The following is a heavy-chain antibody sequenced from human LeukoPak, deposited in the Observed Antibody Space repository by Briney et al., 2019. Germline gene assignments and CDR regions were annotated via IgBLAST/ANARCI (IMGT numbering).Heavy chain of an antibody. CDR2: IYSSGST. CDR3: ARDSTGDRAFDV. CDR1: GYSITSGYY. J-gene: IGHJ3*01. V-gene: IGHV4-38-2*02. Sequence: SETLSLTCAVSGYSITSGYYWGWIRQPAGKGLEWIGRIYSSGSTNYNPSLKSRVTMSVDTSKNLFSLKLNSVTAADTAVYYCARDSTGDRAFDVWGQGTVVTVSS. D-gene: IGHD7-27*01.